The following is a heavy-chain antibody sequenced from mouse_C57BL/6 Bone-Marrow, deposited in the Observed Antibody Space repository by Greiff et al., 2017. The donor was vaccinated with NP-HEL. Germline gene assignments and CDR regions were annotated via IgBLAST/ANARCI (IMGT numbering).Heavy chain of an antibody. D-gene: IGHD2-5*01. CDR3: ARAGSNYPFAY. J-gene: IGHJ3*01. CDR1: GFTFSDYG. Sequence: DVMLVESGGGLVKPGGSLKLSCAASGFTFSDYGMHWVRQAPEKGLEWVAYISSGSSTIYYADTVKGRFTISRDNAKNTLFLQMTSLRSEDTAMYYCARAGSNYPFAYWGQGTLVTVSA. CDR2: ISSGSSTI. V-gene: IGHV5-17*01.